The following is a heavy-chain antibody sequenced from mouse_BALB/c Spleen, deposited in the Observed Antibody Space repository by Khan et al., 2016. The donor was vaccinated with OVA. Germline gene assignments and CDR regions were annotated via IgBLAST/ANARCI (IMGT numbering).Heavy chain of an antibody. J-gene: IGHJ3*01. CDR1: GFNIKDYD. CDR2: IDPENGNT. Sequence: EVQLVESGAELVRPGALVNLSCKASGFNIKDYDMHWVKQRPEQGLERLGWIDPENGNTIYDPKFQDKASITSDTSTNTAYLQLSSLTSEDTAVDYCARDDYSPWFDYWGQGTLLTVSA. D-gene: IGHD2-4*01. V-gene: IGHV14-1*02. CDR3: ARDDYSPWFDY.